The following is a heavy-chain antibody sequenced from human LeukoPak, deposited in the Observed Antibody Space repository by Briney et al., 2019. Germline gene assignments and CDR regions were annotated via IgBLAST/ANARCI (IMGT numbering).Heavy chain of an antibody. D-gene: IGHD6-19*01. CDR3: AKIGSGWYFAFDI. V-gene: IGHV3-23*01. J-gene: IGHJ3*02. Sequence: PGGSLRLSCAASGFTFSSYAMSWVRQAPGKGLEWVSAISGSGGSTYYADSVKGRFTISRDNSKNTLYLQMNSLRAEDAAVYYCAKIGSGWYFAFDIWGQGTMVTVSS. CDR1: GFTFSSYA. CDR2: ISGSGGST.